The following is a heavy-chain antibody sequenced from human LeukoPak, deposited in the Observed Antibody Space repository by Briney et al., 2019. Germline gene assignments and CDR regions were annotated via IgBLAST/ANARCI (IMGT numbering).Heavy chain of an antibody. CDR1: GFSFSDHW. V-gene: IGHV3-7*03. Sequence: GGSLRLSCVASGFSFSDHWMNWFRQAPGKGLEWVATTKKDGSEQYYVDSMKGRFTISRDNSKNTLYLQMNSLRGEDTAVYYCARGDCSSSSCFVFDPWGQGTLVSVAS. D-gene: IGHD2-15*01. J-gene: IGHJ5*02. CDR3: ARGDCSSSSCFVFDP. CDR2: TKKDGSEQ.